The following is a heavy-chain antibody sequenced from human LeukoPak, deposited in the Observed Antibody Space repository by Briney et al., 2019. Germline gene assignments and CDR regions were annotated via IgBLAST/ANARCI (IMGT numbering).Heavy chain of an antibody. V-gene: IGHV4-34*01. J-gene: IGHJ4*02. CDR1: GGSFSGYY. CDR2: INHSGST. Sequence: SETLSLTCAVYGGSFSGYYWSWIRQPPGKGLEWIGEINHSGSTNYNPSLKSRVTISVDTSKNQFSLKLSSVTAADTAVYYCARGPKESSTSWYLNYWGQGTLVTVSS. D-gene: IGHD2-2*01. CDR3: ARGPKESSTSWYLNY.